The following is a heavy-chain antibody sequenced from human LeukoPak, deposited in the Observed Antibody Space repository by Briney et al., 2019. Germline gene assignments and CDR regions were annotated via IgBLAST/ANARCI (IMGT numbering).Heavy chain of an antibody. D-gene: IGHD3-10*01. CDR3: AKNSGSYPGYFDY. Sequence: GGSLRLSCAASGFTFSSYAMSWVRQAPGKGLEWVSGISGSGSSTYYADSLKGRFTISRDNSKNTLYLQMNSLRAEDTAVYYCAKNSGSYPGYFDYWGQGTLVTVSS. J-gene: IGHJ4*02. V-gene: IGHV3-23*01. CDR1: GFTFSSYA. CDR2: ISGSGSST.